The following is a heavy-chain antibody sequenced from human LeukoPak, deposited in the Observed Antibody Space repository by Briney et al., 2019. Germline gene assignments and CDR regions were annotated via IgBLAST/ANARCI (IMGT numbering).Heavy chain of an antibody. V-gene: IGHV4-34*01. CDR2: INHSGST. CDR1: GGSFSGYY. J-gene: IGHJ5*02. D-gene: IGHD1-1*01. Sequence: SETLSLTCAVYGGSFSGYYWSWIRQPPGKGLEWIGEINHSGSTNYNPSLKSRVTISVDTSKNQFSLELSSVTAADTAVYYCARRRLERLGACSWFDPWGQGTLVTVSS. CDR3: ARRRLERLGACSWFDP.